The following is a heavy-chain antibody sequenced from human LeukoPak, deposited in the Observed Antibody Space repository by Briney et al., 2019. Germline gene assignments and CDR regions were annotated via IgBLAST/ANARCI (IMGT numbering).Heavy chain of an antibody. CDR1: GFTFSSYW. D-gene: IGHD4-17*01. CDR3: ARFPSAPYGDYFDY. J-gene: IGHJ4*02. Sequence: GGSLRLSCAASGFTFSSYWMSWVRQAPEKGLEWVANIKQDGSEKYYVDSVKGRFTISRDNAKNSLYLQMNSLRAEDTAVYYCARFPSAPYGDYFDYWGQGTLVTVSS. CDR2: IKQDGSEK. V-gene: IGHV3-7*01.